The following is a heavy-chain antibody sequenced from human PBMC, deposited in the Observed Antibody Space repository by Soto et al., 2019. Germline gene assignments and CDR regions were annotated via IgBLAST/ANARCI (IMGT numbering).Heavy chain of an antibody. CDR1: AVTCTGFA. V-gene: IGHV3-23*01. CDR3: AKPPYHDFWSGYHRPFYYHYGVDL. CDR2: ISGSGGST. D-gene: IGHD3-3*01. J-gene: IGHJ6*02. Sequence: AGSLRLSCAASAVTCTGFAMNWVRHAPGKGQEWVAGISGSGGSTYYAASVKGLLTISRDNSKNTRCLPMNSLRGEDTAVYYCAKPPYHDFWSGYHRPFYYHYGVDLCYQGTTLAVCS.